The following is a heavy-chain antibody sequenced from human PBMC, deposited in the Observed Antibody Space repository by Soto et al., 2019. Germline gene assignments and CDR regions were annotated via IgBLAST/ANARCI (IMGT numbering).Heavy chain of an antibody. CDR3: ARDNGYESDY. D-gene: IGHD5-12*01. V-gene: IGHV1-18*01. CDR2: ISAYNGNT. CDR1: DTFTSYG. Sequence: QVQLLQSGAEVKKPGASVKVSCKASDTFTSYGISWVRQAPGQGLEWMGWISAYNGNTNYAQKLQGRVTMTTDTSTSTAYMELRSLRSDDTAVYYCARDNGYESDYWGQGTLVTVSS. J-gene: IGHJ4*02.